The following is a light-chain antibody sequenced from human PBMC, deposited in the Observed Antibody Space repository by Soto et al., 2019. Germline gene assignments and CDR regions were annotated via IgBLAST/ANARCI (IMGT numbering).Light chain of an antibody. CDR1: QGISSW. Sequence: DIKMAQSPSSVAAAGGGRVTITCRASQGISSWLAWYQQKPGKAPKLLIYAASSLESGVPSRFSGSGSGTDFTLTIGSLPPQDIPTSYRQQANRFPWTFGQGTQLDIK. J-gene: IGKJ1*01. V-gene: IGKV1-12*01. CDR2: AAS. CDR3: QQANRFPWT.